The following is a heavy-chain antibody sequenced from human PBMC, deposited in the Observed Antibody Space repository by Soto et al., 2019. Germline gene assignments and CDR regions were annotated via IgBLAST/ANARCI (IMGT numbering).Heavy chain of an antibody. CDR3: AKDRGYSYGWDYFDY. Sequence: EVQLLESGGGLVQPGGSLRLSCAASGFTFSSYAMSWVRQAPGKGLEWVSAISDSGGSTYYADSVKGRFTISRDNSKNTLYLQMNSLRAEDTAVYYCAKDRGYSYGWDYFDYWGQGTLVTVSS. CDR2: ISDSGGST. D-gene: IGHD5-18*01. V-gene: IGHV3-23*01. J-gene: IGHJ4*02. CDR1: GFTFSSYA.